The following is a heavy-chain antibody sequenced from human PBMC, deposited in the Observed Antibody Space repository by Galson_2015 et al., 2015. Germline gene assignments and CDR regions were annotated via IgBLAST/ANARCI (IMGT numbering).Heavy chain of an antibody. CDR1: GFIFSDYS. CDR3: ARDSCSSNDYYSYYYMDV. V-gene: IGHV3-21*01. J-gene: IGHJ6*03. Sequence: SLRLSCAASGFIFSDYSVNWVRQAPGKGLEWVSSISRSGNYIYYADSVKGRFTISRDNAKNSLYLQMNTLRAEDTALYYCARDSCSSNDYYSYYYMDVWGKGTTVTVSS. D-gene: IGHD6-6*01. CDR2: ISRSGNYI.